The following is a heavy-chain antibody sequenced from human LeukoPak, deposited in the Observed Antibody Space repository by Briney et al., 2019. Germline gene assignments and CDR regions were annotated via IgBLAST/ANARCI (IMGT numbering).Heavy chain of an antibody. CDR1: GGSINRGTFF. CDR2: ISNSGST. J-gene: IGHJ4*02. V-gene: IGHV4-61*01. CDR3: ARSPSGYRFDS. D-gene: IGHD3-22*01. Sequence: SETLSLTCAVSGGSINRGTFFWTWIRKPPGKGLGWIGYISNSGSTNYHPSLKSRVTISSDTSKTQFTLKLTSVTAADTAVYYCARSPSGYRFDSWGQGTLVTVSS.